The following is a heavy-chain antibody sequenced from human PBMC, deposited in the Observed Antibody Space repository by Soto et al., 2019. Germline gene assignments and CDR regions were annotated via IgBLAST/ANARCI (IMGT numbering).Heavy chain of an antibody. Sequence: EVQLLESGGGLVQPGGSLRLSCAASGFTFSSYAMRWVRQAPGKGLEWVAAISGSGGSTYYADSVKGRFTISRDNSKNTLYLQMNSLRAEDTAVYYCARRGSGSYYDYWGQGTLVTVSS. D-gene: IGHD1-26*01. CDR2: ISGSGGST. J-gene: IGHJ4*02. CDR1: GFTFSSYA. CDR3: ARRGSGSYYDY. V-gene: IGHV3-23*01.